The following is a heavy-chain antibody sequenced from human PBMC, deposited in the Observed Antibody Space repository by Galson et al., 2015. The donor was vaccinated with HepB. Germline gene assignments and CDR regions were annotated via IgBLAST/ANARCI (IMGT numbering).Heavy chain of an antibody. D-gene: IGHD3-9*01. Sequence: SLRLSCAASGFTVSSNYMSWVRQAPGKGLEWVSVIYSGGSTYYADSVKGRFTISRDNSKNTLYLQMNSLRAEDTAVYYCARGRRYFDWFDWGQGTLVTVSS. CDR1: GFTVSSNY. CDR2: IYSGGST. V-gene: IGHV3-66*02. CDR3: ARGRRYFDWFD. J-gene: IGHJ4*02.